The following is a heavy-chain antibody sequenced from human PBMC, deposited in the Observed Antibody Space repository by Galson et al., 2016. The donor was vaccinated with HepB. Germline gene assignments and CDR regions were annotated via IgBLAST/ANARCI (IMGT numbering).Heavy chain of an antibody. CDR1: GDSISGANW. D-gene: IGHD4-11*01. J-gene: IGHJ3*02. CDR3: ARHTSVPKTRGFDM. Sequence: SETLSLTCAVSGDSISGANWWSWVRQSPEQGLEWIGEIFHTGTTHYNPSLESRVTISMDQSQNQLSLSLNAVTAADTAVYYCARHTSVPKTRGFDMWGPGTMVIVSS. V-gene: IGHV4-4*02. CDR2: IFHTGTT.